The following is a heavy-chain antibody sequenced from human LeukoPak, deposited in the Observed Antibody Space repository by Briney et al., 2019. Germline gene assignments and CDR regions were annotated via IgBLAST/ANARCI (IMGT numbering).Heavy chain of an antibody. Sequence: EWIGYIYHSGSTYYNPSLKSRVTISVDRSKNQFSLKLSSVTAADTAVYYCARDVAAAGPDYWGQGTLVTVSS. J-gene: IGHJ4*02. D-gene: IGHD6-13*01. CDR2: IYHSGST. CDR3: ARDVAAAGPDY. V-gene: IGHV4-30-2*01.